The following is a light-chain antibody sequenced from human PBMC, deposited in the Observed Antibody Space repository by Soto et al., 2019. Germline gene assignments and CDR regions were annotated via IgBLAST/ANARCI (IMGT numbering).Light chain of an antibody. J-gene: IGKJ2*01. V-gene: IGKV1-33*01. CDR1: QDISNY. Sequence: DIPMTQSPSSLSASVGDRVTITCQASQDISNYLNWYQQKPGKAPKLLIYDASNLETGVPSRFSGSGSGTXXXXXXXXXXXEXXATYYCQQYXNFPYTFGQGTKLEI. CDR3: QQYXNFPYT. CDR2: DAS.